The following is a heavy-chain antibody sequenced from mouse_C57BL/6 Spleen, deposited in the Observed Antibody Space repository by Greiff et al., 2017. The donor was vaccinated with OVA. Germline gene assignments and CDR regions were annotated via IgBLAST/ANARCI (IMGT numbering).Heavy chain of an antibody. CDR2: IDPSDSET. D-gene: IGHD2-5*01. J-gene: IGHJ2*01. V-gene: IGHV1-52*01. Sequence: VQLQQPGAELVRPGSSVKLSCKASGYTFTSYWMHWVKQRPIQGLEWIGNIDPSDSETHYNQKFKDKATLTVDKSSSTAYMQLSSLTSEDSAVYYCARRSSNWDYFDYWGQGTTLTVSS. CDR1: GYTFTSYW. CDR3: ARRSSNWDYFDY.